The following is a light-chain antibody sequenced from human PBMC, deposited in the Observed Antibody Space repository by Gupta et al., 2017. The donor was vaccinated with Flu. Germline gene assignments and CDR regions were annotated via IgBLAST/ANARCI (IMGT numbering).Light chain of an antibody. CDR2: DAS. Sequence: PSSLSASIGDRVTITCQASQDISNDLNWYQQKPGKAPKLLIYDASNLETGVPSRFSGSGSGTDFTFTISSLQPEDIATYYCQQYDNLPYTFGQGTKLEIK. V-gene: IGKV1-33*01. CDR3: QQYDNLPYT. CDR1: QDISND. J-gene: IGKJ2*01.